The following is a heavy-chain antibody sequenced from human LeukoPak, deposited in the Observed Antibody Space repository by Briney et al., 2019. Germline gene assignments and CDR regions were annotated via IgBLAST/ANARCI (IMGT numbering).Heavy chain of an antibody. CDR2: INPNSGGT. CDR1: GYTFTGYY. J-gene: IGHJ4*02. CDR3: ARDLLSVAATPDY. Sequence: ASVNVSCKASGYTFTGYYMHWVRQAPGQGLEWMGWINPNSGGTNYAQKFQGRVTMTRDTSISTAYMELSRLRSDDTAVYYCARDLLSVAATPDYWGQGTLVTVSS. D-gene: IGHD2-2*01. V-gene: IGHV1-2*02.